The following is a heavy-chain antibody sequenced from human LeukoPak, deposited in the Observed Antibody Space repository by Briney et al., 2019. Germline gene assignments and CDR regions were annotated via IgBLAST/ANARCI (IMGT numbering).Heavy chain of an antibody. Sequence: SVKVSCKASGGTFSSYAISWVRQAPGQGLEWMGGIIPIFGTANYAQKFQGRVTITTDESTSTAYMELSSLRSEDTAVYYCARTLAAAEGPWWLNWFDPWGQGTLVTVSS. D-gene: IGHD6-13*01. J-gene: IGHJ5*02. CDR2: IIPIFGTA. CDR3: ARTLAAAEGPWWLNWFDP. V-gene: IGHV1-69*05. CDR1: GGTFSSYA.